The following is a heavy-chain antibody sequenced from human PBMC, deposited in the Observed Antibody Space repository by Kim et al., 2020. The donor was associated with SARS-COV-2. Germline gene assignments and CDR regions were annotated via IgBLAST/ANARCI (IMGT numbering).Heavy chain of an antibody. CDR3: ARANIVVVPAPLYYFDY. V-gene: IGHV3-30-3*01. J-gene: IGHJ4*02. CDR2: ISYDGSNK. D-gene: IGHD2-2*01. Sequence: GGSLRLSCAASGFTFSSYAMHWVRQAPGKGLEWVAVISYDGSNKYYADSVKGRFTISRDNSKNTLYLQMNSLRAEDTAVYYCARANIVVVPAPLYYFDYWGQGTLVTVSS. CDR1: GFTFSSYA.